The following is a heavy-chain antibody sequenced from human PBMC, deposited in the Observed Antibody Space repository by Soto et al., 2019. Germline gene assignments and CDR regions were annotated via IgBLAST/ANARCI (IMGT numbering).Heavy chain of an antibody. CDR1: GGSISSSSYY. CDR3: ANAFIGFGNPSTCYMWY. CDR2: IYYSGST. V-gene: IGHV4-39*01. D-gene: IGHD2-2*02. Sequence: PSETLSLTCTVSGGSISSSSYYWGWIRQPPGKGLEWIGSIYYSGSTYYNPSLKSRVTISVDTSKNQFSLKLSSVTAADTAVYYCANAFIGFGNPSTCYMWYWGQGTLVTVSS. J-gene: IGHJ4*02.